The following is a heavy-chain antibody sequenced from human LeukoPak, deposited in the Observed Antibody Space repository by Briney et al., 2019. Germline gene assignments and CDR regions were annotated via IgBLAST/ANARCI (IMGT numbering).Heavy chain of an antibody. V-gene: IGHV2-70*11. CDR3: ARIMTTVTTSGFDY. J-gene: IGHJ4*02. CDR1: GFSLSTTGMC. D-gene: IGHD4-17*01. Sequence: SGPALVKPTQTLTLTCTFSGFSLSTTGMCVGWLRQPPGKALEWLARIDWDDDEHYCTSLKTRLTISKDTSKNQVVLTMTNMDPVDAATYYCARIMTTVTTSGFDYWGQGTLVTVSS. CDR2: IDWDDDE.